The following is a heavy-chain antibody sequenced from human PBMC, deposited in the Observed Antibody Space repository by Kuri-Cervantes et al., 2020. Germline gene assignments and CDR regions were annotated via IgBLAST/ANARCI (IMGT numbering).Heavy chain of an antibody. Sequence: GESLKISCAASGFTVSSNYMSWVRQAPGKGLEWVSLISWDGGSTYYADSVKGRFTISRDNAKNSLFLQMSSLRAEDTAVYYCVRDGPFDLWGQGTLVTVSS. D-gene: IGHD3/OR15-3a*01. J-gene: IGHJ3*01. CDR2: ISWDGGST. CDR1: GFTVSSNY. V-gene: IGHV3-11*04. CDR3: VRDGPFDL.